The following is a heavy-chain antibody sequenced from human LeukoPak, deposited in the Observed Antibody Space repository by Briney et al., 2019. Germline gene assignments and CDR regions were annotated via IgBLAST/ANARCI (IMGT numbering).Heavy chain of an antibody. Sequence: PSETLSLTCTVSGYSISSGYYWGWIRQPPGKGLEWIGEINHSGSTNYNPFLKSRVTISVDTSKNQFSLKLSSVTAADTAVYYCARQGFIVVVPAAIDYYYYMDVWGKGTTVTVSS. CDR1: GYSISSGYY. V-gene: IGHV4-38-2*02. D-gene: IGHD2-2*02. CDR3: ARQGFIVVVPAAIDYYYYMDV. J-gene: IGHJ6*03. CDR2: INHSGST.